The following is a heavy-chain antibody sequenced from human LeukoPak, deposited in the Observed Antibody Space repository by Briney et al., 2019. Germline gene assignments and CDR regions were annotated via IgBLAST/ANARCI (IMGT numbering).Heavy chain of an antibody. D-gene: IGHD5-18*01. V-gene: IGHV4-59*01. CDR1: GGSISSYY. CDR2: IYYSGST. Sequence: PSETLSLTCTVSGGSISSYYWCWIRQPPRKGLEWIGYIYYSGSTNYNPSLKSRVTISVDASKNQFSLKLSSGPAADTAVYYCARGPSTAMAGGWFDPWGQGTLVTVSS. CDR3: ARGPSTAMAGGWFDP. J-gene: IGHJ5*02.